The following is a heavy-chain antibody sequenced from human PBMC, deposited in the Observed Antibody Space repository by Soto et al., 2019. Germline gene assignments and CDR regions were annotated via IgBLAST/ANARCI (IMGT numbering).Heavy chain of an antibody. V-gene: IGHV3-7*01. J-gene: IGHJ4*02. D-gene: IGHD3-16*01. CDR2: VKEDGSEL. Sequence: GGSLRLSCAVSGFNVMSYWMSWVRQAPGKGLEWVASVKEDGSELYYLYSVRGRFSISRDSAGNALHLTMNYLSAEDTGVYFCARDIGFDYVNWGQGIPVTVSS. CDR1: GFNVMSYW. CDR3: ARDIGFDYVN.